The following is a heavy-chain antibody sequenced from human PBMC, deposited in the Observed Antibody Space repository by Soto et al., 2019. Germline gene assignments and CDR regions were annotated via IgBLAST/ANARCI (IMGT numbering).Heavy chain of an antibody. V-gene: IGHV4-59*01. D-gene: IGHD2-15*01. Sequence: QVQLQESGPGLVKPSETLSLTCTVSGGSISSYYWSWIRQPPGKGLEWIGYIYYSGSTNYNPSLKSRVTISVDTSKNQFSLKLSSVTAADTAVYYCARGPDCSGGSCYSRWFDPWGQGTLVTVSS. CDR3: ARGPDCSGGSCYSRWFDP. CDR1: GGSISSYY. CDR2: IYYSGST. J-gene: IGHJ5*02.